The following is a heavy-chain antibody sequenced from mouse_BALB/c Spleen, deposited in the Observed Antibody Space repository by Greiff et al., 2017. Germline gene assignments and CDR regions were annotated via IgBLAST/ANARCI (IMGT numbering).Heavy chain of an antibody. J-gene: IGHJ4*01. CDR1: GFTFSSYA. D-gene: IGHD2-3*01. Sequence: EVKLMESGGGLVKPGGSLKLSCAASGFTFSSYAMSWVRQSPEKRLEWVAEISSGGSYTYYPDSVKGRFTISRDNAKNNLYLQMSSLKSEDTAMYYCARGGYSYAMDYWGQGTSVTVSS. CDR3: ARGGYSYAMDY. CDR2: ISSGGSYT. V-gene: IGHV5-9-4*01.